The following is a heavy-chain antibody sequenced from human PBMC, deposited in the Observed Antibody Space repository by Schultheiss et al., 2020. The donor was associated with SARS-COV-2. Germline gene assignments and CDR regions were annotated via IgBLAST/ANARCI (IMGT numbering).Heavy chain of an antibody. CDR3: ARERGPDWNDVSIDY. J-gene: IGHJ4*02. CDR1: GFTFSNAW. CDR2: IWYDGSNK. V-gene: IGHV3-33*08. D-gene: IGHD1-1*01. Sequence: GGSLRLSCAASGFTFSNAWMNWVRQAPGKGLEWVAVIWYDGSNKYYADSVKGRFTISRDNAKNSLYLQMNSLRAEDTAVYYCARERGPDWNDVSIDYWGQGTLVTVSS.